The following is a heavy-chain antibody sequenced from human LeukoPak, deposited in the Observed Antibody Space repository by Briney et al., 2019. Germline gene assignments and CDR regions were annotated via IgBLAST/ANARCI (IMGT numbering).Heavy chain of an antibody. Sequence: ASVKVSCKASGYTFTSYDINWVRQATGQGLEWMGWMNPNSANTGYAQMFQGRVTMTRNTSISTAYMELSSLRSEDTAVYYCARGVEWELDYWGQGTLVTVSS. CDR1: GYTFTSYD. CDR3: ARGVEWELDY. CDR2: MNPNSANT. J-gene: IGHJ4*02. V-gene: IGHV1-8*01. D-gene: IGHD1-26*01.